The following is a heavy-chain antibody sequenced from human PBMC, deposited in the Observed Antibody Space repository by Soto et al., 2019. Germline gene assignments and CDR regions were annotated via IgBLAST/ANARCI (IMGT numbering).Heavy chain of an antibody. CDR1: GGSISSGGYY. D-gene: IGHD3-9*01. CDR3: ARDNYDILTGIYGMDV. J-gene: IGHJ6*02. V-gene: IGHV4-31*03. CDR2: IYYSGST. Sequence: SETLSLTCIVSGGSISSGGYYWSWIRQHAGKGLEWIGYIYYSGSTYYNPSLKSRVTISVDTSKNQFSLKLSSVTAADTAVYYCARDNYDILTGIYGMDVWGQGTTVTVSS.